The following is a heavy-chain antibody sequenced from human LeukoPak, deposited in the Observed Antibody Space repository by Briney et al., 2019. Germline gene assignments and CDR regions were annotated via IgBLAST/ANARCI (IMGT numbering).Heavy chain of an antibody. CDR2: IYYSGST. V-gene: IGHV4-39*07. CDR1: GGSISSSSYY. CDR3: ARSLAVAGTHTTDY. Sequence: SETLSLTCTVSGGSISSSSYYWGWIRQPPGKGLEWIGSIYYSGSTYYNPSLKSRVTISVDTSKNQFSLKLSSVTAADTAVYYCARSLAVAGTHTTDYWGQGTLVTVSS. J-gene: IGHJ4*02. D-gene: IGHD6-19*01.